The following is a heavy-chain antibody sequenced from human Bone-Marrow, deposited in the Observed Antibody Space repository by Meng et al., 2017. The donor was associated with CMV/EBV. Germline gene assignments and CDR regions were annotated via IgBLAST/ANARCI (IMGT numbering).Heavy chain of an antibody. CDR3: ARDFRPQQQLVFYYYYGMDV. D-gene: IGHD6-13*01. V-gene: IGHV1-46*01. CDR2: INPSGGST. CDR1: GYTFTSHF. J-gene: IGHJ6*02. Sequence: ASVKVSCKASGYTFTSHFMHWVRQAPGQGLEWMGIINPSGGSTTYAQKFQGRVTVTRDTSTSTVYMELSSLRFDDTAVYYCARDFRPQQQLVFYYYYGMDVWGQGTTVTVSS.